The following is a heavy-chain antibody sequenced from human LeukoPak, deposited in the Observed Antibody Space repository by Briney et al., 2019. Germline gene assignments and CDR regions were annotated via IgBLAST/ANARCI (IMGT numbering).Heavy chain of an antibody. Sequence: SETLSLTCTVSGGSISSYYWSWIRQPAGKGLEWIGRIYTSGSTNYNPSLKSRVTISVDTSKNQFSLKLSSVTAADTAVYYCARVARVGAVAGSFDYWGQGTLVTVSS. V-gene: IGHV4-4*07. D-gene: IGHD6-19*01. CDR1: GGSISSYY. CDR3: ARVARVGAVAGSFDY. CDR2: IYTSGST. J-gene: IGHJ4*02.